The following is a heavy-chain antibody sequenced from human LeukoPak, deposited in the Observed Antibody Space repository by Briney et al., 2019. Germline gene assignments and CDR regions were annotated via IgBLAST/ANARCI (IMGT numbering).Heavy chain of an antibody. D-gene: IGHD1-26*01. Sequence: PGGSLRLSCAASGFTFSDYWMHWVRQAPGKGPVRVSRINTDGSFTRYADSVQGRFTISRDTAKNTLFLQMNSLRAEDTAVYYCAREAKVGGALQYWGQGILVTVSS. V-gene: IGHV3-74*01. CDR1: GFTFSDYW. CDR3: AREAKVGGALQY. J-gene: IGHJ4*02. CDR2: INTDGSFT.